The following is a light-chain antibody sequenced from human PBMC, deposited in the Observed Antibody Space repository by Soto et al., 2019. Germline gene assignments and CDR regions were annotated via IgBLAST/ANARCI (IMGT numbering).Light chain of an antibody. J-gene: IGLJ2*01. V-gene: IGLV1-40*01. CDR2: GNS. CDR1: SSNIGAGYD. Sequence: QSVLTQPPSVSGAPGQRVTISCTGSSSNIGAGYDVHWYQQLPGTAPKLLIYGNSNRPSGVPDRFSGSKSGTSASLAITGLQAEDEDDSCCQSYDSSLSGVVFGGGTKLTVL. CDR3: QSYDSSLSGVV.